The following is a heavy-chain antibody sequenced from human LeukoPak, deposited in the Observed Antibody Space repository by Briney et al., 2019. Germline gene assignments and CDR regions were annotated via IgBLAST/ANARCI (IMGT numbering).Heavy chain of an antibody. CDR2: IIPILGIA. J-gene: IGHJ6*02. CDR3: ARDQPLYYYYGMDV. CDR1: GGTFSSYT. Sequence: ASVKVSCKASGGTFSSYTTSWVRQAPGQVLEWMGRIIPILGIANYAQKFQGRVTITADKSTSTAYMELSSLRSEDTAVYYCARDQPLYYYYGMDVWGQGTTVTVSS. V-gene: IGHV1-69*04.